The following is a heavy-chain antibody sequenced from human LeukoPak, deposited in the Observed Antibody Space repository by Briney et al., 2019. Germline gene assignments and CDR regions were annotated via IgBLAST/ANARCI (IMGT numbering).Heavy chain of an antibody. D-gene: IGHD3-22*01. CDR3: AKRGVVIRVILVGFHKEAYYFDS. V-gene: IGHV3-23*01. CDR2: MSGRGGTT. CDR1: GITLSNYG. J-gene: IGHJ4*02. Sequence: GGSLRLSCALSGITLSNYGMSCVPHAPGRGREWVAGMSGRGGTTTYADSVNGRFTISRDNPRNILYLQMNSLRAEGTAVYFCAKRGVVIRVILVGFHKEAYYFDSWGQGALVTVSS.